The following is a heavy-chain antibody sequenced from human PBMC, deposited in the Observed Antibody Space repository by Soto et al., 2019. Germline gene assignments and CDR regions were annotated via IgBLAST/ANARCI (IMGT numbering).Heavy chain of an antibody. V-gene: IGHV1-3*01. CDR2: INGGNANT. Sequence: ASVKVSCKASGYTFTNYAIHWVRQAPGQRLEWMGWINGGNANTKYSQNFQGRVTITRDTSASTAYMELRSLRSEDTAVYYCARDLKLTWFDPWGQGTLVTVSS. J-gene: IGHJ5*02. CDR3: ARDLKLTWFDP. CDR1: GYTFTNYA. D-gene: IGHD1-1*01.